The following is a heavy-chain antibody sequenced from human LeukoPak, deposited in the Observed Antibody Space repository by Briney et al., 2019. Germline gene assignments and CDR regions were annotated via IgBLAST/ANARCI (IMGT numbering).Heavy chain of an antibody. D-gene: IGHD5-18*01. J-gene: IGHJ4*02. CDR2: INPNTGGT. CDR3: ARDRSGYSYGEPLDH. Sequence: GASVKVSCKASGYTFTGYYLHWVRQAPGQGLEWLGRINPNTGGTDDVQKFQGRVTMTRDTSINTAYMELSRLRPDDTAVYYCARDRSGYSYGEPLDHWGQGTLVIVSS. V-gene: IGHV1-2*06. CDR1: GYTFTGYY.